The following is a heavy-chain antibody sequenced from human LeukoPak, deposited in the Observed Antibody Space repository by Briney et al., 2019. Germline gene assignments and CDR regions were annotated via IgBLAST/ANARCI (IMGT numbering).Heavy chain of an antibody. V-gene: IGHV4-59*11. D-gene: IGHD3-3*01. Sequence: SETLSLTCTVSGGSISSHYWSWIRQPPGKGLEWIGYIYYSGSTNYNPSLKSRVTISVDTSKNQFSLKLSSVTAADTAVYYCASIHYDFWSGFYPRGAFDIWGQGTMVTVSS. CDR2: IYYSGST. CDR1: GGSISSHY. CDR3: ASIHYDFWSGFYPRGAFDI. J-gene: IGHJ3*02.